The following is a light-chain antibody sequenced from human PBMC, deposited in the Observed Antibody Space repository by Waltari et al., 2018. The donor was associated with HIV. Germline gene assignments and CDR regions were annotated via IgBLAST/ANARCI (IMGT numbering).Light chain of an antibody. V-gene: IGKV1-5*03. CDR1: QNVESW. CDR3: QQYNSDFYT. Sequence: IQMTQSPSILSASVGDRVTITCRASQNVESWLAWYQQRPGRAPKLLIYKASTLEYGVPAPFTGSGSGTNFTLTINSLQPDDVATYYCQQYNSDFYTFGLGTRLDLK. J-gene: IGKJ2*01. CDR2: KAS.